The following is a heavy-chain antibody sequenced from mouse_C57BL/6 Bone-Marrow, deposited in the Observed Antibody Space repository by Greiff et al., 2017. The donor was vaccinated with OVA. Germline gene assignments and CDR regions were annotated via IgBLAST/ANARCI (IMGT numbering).Heavy chain of an antibody. J-gene: IGHJ3*01. D-gene: IGHD3-2*01. CDR1: GYSFTGYY. Sequence: EVQLQQSGPELVKPGASVKISCKASGYSFTGYYMHWVKQSHGNILDWIGYIYPYNGVSSYNQKFKGKATLTVDKSSSTAYMELRSLTSEDSAVCYRTRQKRHTASSFAYWGQGTLVTVSA. V-gene: IGHV1-31*01. CDR2: IYPYNGVS. CDR3: TRQKRHTASSFAY.